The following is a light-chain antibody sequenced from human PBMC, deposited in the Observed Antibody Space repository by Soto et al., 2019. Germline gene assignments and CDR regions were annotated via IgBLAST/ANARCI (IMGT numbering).Light chain of an antibody. CDR1: NIESKS. CDR3: QVWDTISDHYV. Sequence: ELTQPPSVSVAPGQTARITCGGNNIESKSVHWYQQRPGQAPVLVIYVDSDRPSGIPDRFSASTSGNTAALTISRVEAGDEADYYCQVWDTISDHYVFGSGTKVTVL. J-gene: IGLJ1*01. CDR2: VDS. V-gene: IGLV3-21*02.